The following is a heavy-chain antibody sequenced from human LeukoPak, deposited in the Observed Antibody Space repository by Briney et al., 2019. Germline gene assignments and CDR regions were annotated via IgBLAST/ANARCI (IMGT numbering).Heavy chain of an antibody. J-gene: IGHJ4*02. CDR2: MYYTGST. D-gene: IGHD1-26*01. Sequence: PSETLSLTCAVSGYSISSSNWWGWIRQPPGKGLEWIGYMYYTGSTYYNPSLKSRVTISVDTSKNQFSLKLSSVTAADTAVYYCARGYRVFDYWGQGTLVTVSS. V-gene: IGHV4-28*03. CDR1: GYSISSSNW. CDR3: ARGYRVFDY.